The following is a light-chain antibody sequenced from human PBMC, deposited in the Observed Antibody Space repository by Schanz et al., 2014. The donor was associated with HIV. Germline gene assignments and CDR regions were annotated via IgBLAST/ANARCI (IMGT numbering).Light chain of an antibody. J-gene: IGKJ1*01. CDR2: AGS. CDR3: QQYNSDPWT. Sequence: AIQMTQSPSSLSASVGDRVTITCRASQDIRNDLGWYQQKPGKAPKLLIYAGSRLQSGVPSRFSGSGSGTDFTLTISSLQPDDFATYYCQQYNSDPWTFGHGTKVEIK. CDR1: QDIRND. V-gene: IGKV1-6*01.